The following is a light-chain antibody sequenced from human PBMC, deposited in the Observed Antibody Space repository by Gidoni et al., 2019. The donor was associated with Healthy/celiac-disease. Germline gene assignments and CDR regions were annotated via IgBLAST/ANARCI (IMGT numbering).Light chain of an antibody. J-gene: IGKJ2*01. CDR1: QSVLYSSNNKNY. V-gene: IGKV4-1*01. Sequence: DNVMTQSPDSLAVSLGERATINCKSSQSVLYSSNNKNYLAWYQQKPRQPPKLLIYWASTRESGVPDRFSGSGSGTDFTLTISSLQAEDVAVYYCQQYYSSPYTFGQGTKLEIK. CDR3: QQYYSSPYT. CDR2: WAS.